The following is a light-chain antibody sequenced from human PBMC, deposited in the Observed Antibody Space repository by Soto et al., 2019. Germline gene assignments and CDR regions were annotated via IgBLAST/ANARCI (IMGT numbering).Light chain of an antibody. V-gene: IGLV3-1*01. Sequence: SYELTQPPSVSVSPGQTASITCSGDKLGDEYASWYQQKPGQSPVLVISQDNRRPSGIPERFSGSNSGNTATLIISGTQALDEADYYCQAWDSYTAVFGGGTKVTVL. J-gene: IGLJ2*01. CDR2: QDN. CDR1: KLGDEY. CDR3: QAWDSYTAV.